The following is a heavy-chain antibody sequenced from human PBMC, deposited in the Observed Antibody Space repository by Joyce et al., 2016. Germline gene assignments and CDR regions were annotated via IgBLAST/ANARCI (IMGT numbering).Heavy chain of an antibody. V-gene: IGHV4-34*01. D-gene: IGHD2-15*01. CDR1: GGSFSGYY. Sequence: QVLLQQWGAGQLKPSQTLSLTCAVSGGSFSGYYWAGIRQAPGKGLEWIGELNHGGTTNDNPSLESRDTSSGDTSKTQVSLKLKSLTAADTAVYYCAGGRFDKVWNNYLLNYYHFGLDVWGQGTTVTVSS. CDR3: AGGRFDKVWNNYLLNYYHFGLDV. J-gene: IGHJ6*02. CDR2: LNHGGTT.